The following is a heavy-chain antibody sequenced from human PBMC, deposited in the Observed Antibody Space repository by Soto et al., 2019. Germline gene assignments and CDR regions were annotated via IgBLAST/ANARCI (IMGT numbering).Heavy chain of an antibody. D-gene: IGHD6-19*01. Sequence: SETLSLTCTVSGGSISSSRYYWGWIRQPPGKGLEWIGSIYYSGSTYYNPSLKSRVTIFVDTSKSQFSLKLTSVTAADTAVYYCTTWGAVADYFDYWGQGTLVTVSS. CDR2: IYYSGST. J-gene: IGHJ4*02. CDR3: TTWGAVADYFDY. CDR1: GGSISSSRYY. V-gene: IGHV4-39*01.